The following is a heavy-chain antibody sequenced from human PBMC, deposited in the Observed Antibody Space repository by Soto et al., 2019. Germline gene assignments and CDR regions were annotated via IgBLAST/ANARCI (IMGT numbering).Heavy chain of an antibody. CDR1: GFMFSSYV. CDR2: ITDNGGST. V-gene: IGHV3-23*01. J-gene: IGHJ4*02. D-gene: IGHD2-15*01. Sequence: EVQLLESGGGLVQPGGSLRLSCAASGFMFSSYVMNWVRQAPGKGLEWVSSITDNGGSTYYADSVKGRFTISRDNSKNTLYLQMNSLRADDTAVYYCAKDICGPNSCYNDYWGQGTLVTVSP. CDR3: AKDICGPNSCYNDY.